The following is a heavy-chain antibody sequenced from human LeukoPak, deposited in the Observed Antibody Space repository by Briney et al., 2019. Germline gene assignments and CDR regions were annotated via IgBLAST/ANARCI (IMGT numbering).Heavy chain of an antibody. CDR2: INYSGST. J-gene: IGHJ2*01. D-gene: IGHD2-21*02. V-gene: IGHV4-39*07. CDR3: ARVNVVTAPLWYFDL. CDR1: GGSVSSTTYY. Sequence: SETLSLTCTVSGGSVSSTTYYWSWIRQPPGKGLEWIASINYSGSTYYNPSLKSRVTISVDTSENQFSLKLSSVTAADTAVYYCARVNVVTAPLWYFDLWGRGTLVTVSS.